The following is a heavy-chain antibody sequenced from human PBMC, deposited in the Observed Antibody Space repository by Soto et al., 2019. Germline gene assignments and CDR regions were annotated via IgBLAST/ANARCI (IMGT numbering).Heavy chain of an antibody. D-gene: IGHD2-21*02. V-gene: IGHV4-59*01. J-gene: IGHJ4*02. CDR3: ARIPRGTAGDYFFDY. CDR1: GVSISTYY. Sequence: SETLSLTCTVSGVSISTYYWSWIRQPPGKALEWIGYIYNSGTTNYNPSLKSRVTVSVDTSKDQFSLKLSSVTAADTAVYYCARIPRGTAGDYFFDYWGQGTLVTVSS. CDR2: IYNSGTT.